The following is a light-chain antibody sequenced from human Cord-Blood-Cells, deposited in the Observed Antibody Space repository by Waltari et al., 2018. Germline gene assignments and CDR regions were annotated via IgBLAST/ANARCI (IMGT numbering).Light chain of an antibody. V-gene: IGKV1-39*01. J-gene: IGKJ1*01. CDR2: AAS. Sequence: DIQMTQSPSSLSASVGDRVTITCRASQSISSYLNWYQQKPGKAPKLLIYAASSFQSGVPSRFSGSGSGTDFTLTIRSLQPEDFATYYCQQSYSTPWTFGQGTKVEIK. CDR1: QSISSY. CDR3: QQSYSTPWT.